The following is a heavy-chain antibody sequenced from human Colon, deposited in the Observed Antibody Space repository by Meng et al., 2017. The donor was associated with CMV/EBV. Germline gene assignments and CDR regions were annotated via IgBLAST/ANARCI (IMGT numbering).Heavy chain of an antibody. J-gene: IGHJ4*02. V-gene: IGHV4-39*07. CDR3: ARDSSGWYGD. Sequence: PETLSLTCTVSGGSISSSSYYWGWIRQPPGKGLEWIGSIYYSGSTYYNPSIKSRVTISVDTTKNQFSRKLRSVTAADKAVDYGARDSSGWYGDWGQGTLVTVSS. CDR1: GGSISSSSYY. D-gene: IGHD6-19*01. CDR2: IYYSGST.